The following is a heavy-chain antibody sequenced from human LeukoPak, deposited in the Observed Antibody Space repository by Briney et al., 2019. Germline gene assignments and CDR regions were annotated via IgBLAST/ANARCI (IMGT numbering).Heavy chain of an antibody. V-gene: IGHV3-21*01. J-gene: IGHJ4*02. CDR3: ARGWLLWFGEFAGYFDY. Sequence: PGGSLRLSCAASGFTFSSYSMNWVRQAPGKGLEWVSSISSSSSYIYYADSVKGRFTISRDNAKNSLYLQMNSLRAEDTAVYYCARGWLLWFGEFAGYFDYWGQGTLVTVSS. D-gene: IGHD3-10*01. CDR2: ISSSSSYI. CDR1: GFTFSSYS.